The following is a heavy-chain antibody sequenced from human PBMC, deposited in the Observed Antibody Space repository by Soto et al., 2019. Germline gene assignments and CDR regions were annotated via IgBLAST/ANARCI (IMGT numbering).Heavy chain of an antibody. J-gene: IGHJ6*02. Sequence: GGSLRLSCAASGFTFSDYYMSWIRQAPGKGLEWVSYISSSSSYTNYADSVKGRFTISRDNAKNSLYLQMNSLRAEDTAVYYCAKSILTGHEYYYGMDVWGQGTTVTVSS. D-gene: IGHD3-9*01. V-gene: IGHV3-11*06. CDR1: GFTFSDYY. CDR2: ISSSSSYT. CDR3: AKSILTGHEYYYGMDV.